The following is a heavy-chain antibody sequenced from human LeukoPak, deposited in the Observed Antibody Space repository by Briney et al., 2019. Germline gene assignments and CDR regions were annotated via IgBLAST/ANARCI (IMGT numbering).Heavy chain of an antibody. CDR3: AKDLTLLRYSYYYYGMDV. D-gene: IGHD5-12*01. CDR1: GFTFSSYW. Sequence: GGSLRLSCAASGFTFSSYWMSWVRQAPGKGLEWVANIKQDGSEKYYVDSVKGRFTISRDNAKNSLYLQMNSLRAEDTALYYCAKDLTLLRYSYYYYGMDVWGQGTTVTVSS. CDR2: IKQDGSEK. J-gene: IGHJ6*02. V-gene: IGHV3-7*03.